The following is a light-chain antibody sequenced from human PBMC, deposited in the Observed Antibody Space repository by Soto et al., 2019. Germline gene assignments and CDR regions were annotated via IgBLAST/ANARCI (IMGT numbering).Light chain of an antibody. Sequence: QSVLTQPRSVSGSPGQSVAISCTGTSSDIGGYNYVSWYQQHPGKAPKLMIYDVSKRPSGVPDRFSGSKSDNTASLTVSGLQAEDEADYYCCSYAGGLVFGGGTQLTVL. CDR2: DVS. CDR1: SSDIGGYNY. CDR3: CSYAGGLV. V-gene: IGLV2-11*01. J-gene: IGLJ2*01.